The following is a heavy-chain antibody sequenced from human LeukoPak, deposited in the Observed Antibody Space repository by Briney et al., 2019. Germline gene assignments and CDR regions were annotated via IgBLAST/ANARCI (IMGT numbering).Heavy chain of an antibody. Sequence: PGRSLRLSCAASGFTFSSYGMHWARQAPGKGLEWVAVISYDGSNKYYADSVKGRFTISRDNSKNTLYLQMNSLRAEDTAVHYCAKEEQVGAFDYWGQGTLVTVSS. CDR3: AKEEQVGAFDY. J-gene: IGHJ4*02. D-gene: IGHD1-26*01. CDR2: ISYDGSNK. CDR1: GFTFSSYG. V-gene: IGHV3-30*18.